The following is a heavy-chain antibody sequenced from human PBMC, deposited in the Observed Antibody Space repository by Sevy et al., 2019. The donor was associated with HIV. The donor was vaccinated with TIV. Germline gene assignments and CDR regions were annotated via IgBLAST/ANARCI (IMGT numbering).Heavy chain of an antibody. V-gene: IGHV4-34*01. CDR3: ARGQWEHLY. CDR1: GGSFSGFY. CDR2: IIHTGNT. J-gene: IGHJ4*02. Sequence: SETLSLTCAVYGGSFSGFYWSWIRQPPGKGLEWIGEIIHTGNTNYNPSLKSRVTISVDTSKNQFSLNLTYVTAADTAVYYCARGQWEHLYWGQGTLVTVSS. D-gene: IGHD1-26*01.